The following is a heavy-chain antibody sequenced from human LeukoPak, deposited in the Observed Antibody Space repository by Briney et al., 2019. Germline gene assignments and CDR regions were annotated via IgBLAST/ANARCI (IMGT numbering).Heavy chain of an antibody. CDR3: ARQQPYGSGSYCDS. J-gene: IGHJ4*02. CDR1: GYSFTTDW. V-gene: IGHV5-51*01. Sequence: GEPLKISCKGSGYSFTTDWIAWVRQMPGKGLEWMGIVYPGDSDTRYSPSFQGQVTISADKSISTAYLQWSSLKASDTAMYYCARQQPYGSGSYCDSWGQGTLVSVSS. D-gene: IGHD3-10*01. CDR2: VYPGDSDT.